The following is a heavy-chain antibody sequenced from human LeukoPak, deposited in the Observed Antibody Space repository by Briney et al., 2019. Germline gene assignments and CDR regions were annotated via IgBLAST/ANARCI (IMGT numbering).Heavy chain of an antibody. J-gene: IGHJ4*02. D-gene: IGHD2-2*01. CDR1: GYTFTNYY. Sequence: GESLKISCKGSGYTFTNYYIGWVRQMPGKGLEWMGIISPGDSDARYSPSFQGQVTISADKSISTAFLRWSSLKASDSAIYYCARRYCSSTSCNPYCFDFWGQGTLVTVSS. V-gene: IGHV5-51*01. CDR2: ISPGDSDA. CDR3: ARRYCSSTSCNPYCFDF.